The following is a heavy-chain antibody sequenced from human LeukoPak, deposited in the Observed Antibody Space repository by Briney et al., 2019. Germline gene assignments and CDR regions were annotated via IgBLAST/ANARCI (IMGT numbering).Heavy chain of an antibody. CDR2: ISAYSGNT. CDR3: ARAGATTRISYYYGMDV. CDR1: GYTFTNYG. J-gene: IGHJ6*02. V-gene: IGHV1-18*01. D-gene: IGHD1-26*01. Sequence: ASVKVSCKASGYTFTNYGISWVRQAPGQGLEWMGWISAYSGNTNYAQKLQGRVTMTTDTSTSTAYMELRSLRSDDTAVYYCARAGATTRISYYYGMDVWGQGTTVTVSS.